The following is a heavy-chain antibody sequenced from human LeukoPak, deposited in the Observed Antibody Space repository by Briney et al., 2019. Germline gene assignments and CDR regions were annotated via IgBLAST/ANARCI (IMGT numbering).Heavy chain of an antibody. J-gene: IGHJ4*02. CDR1: GGSISSSGYY. CDR2: INHSGST. CDR3: ARHMGYCSGGSCYFRPGFDY. D-gene: IGHD2-15*01. Sequence: SETLSLTCTVSGGSISSSGYYWSWIRQPPGKGLEWIGEINHSGSTNYNPSLNSRVTISVDTSKNQFSLKLSSVTAADTAVYYCARHMGYCSGGSCYFRPGFDYWGQGTLVTVSS. V-gene: IGHV4-39*01.